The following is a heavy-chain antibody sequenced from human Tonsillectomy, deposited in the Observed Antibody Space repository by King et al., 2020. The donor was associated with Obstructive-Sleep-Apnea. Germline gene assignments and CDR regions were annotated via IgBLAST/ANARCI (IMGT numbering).Heavy chain of an antibody. V-gene: IGHV4-31*03. CDR1: GGSISSGDYY. D-gene: IGHD3-10*01. CDR2: IYYSGST. J-gene: IGHJ4*02. CDR3: ARDRSISMVRE. Sequence: VPLQESGPGLVKPSQTLSLTCTVSGGSISSGDYYWRWIRQHPGKGLEWIGYIYYSGSTYYNPSLKSRISISMGTSKNQFSLILSSVTAADTAVYYCARDRSISMVREWGQGTLVTVSS.